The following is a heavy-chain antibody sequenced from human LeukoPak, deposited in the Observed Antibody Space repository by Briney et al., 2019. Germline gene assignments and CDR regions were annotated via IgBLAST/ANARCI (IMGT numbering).Heavy chain of an antibody. D-gene: IGHD3-22*01. CDR2: ISAYNGNT. V-gene: IGHV1-18*01. J-gene: IGHJ4*02. Sequence: GASVKVSCKASGYTFTSYGISWVRQAPGQGLEWMGWISAYNGNTNYAQKVQGRVTMTTDTSTSTAYMELRSLRSDDTAVYYCARDPLALYYYDSSGQDYWGQGTLVTVSS. CDR3: ARDPLALYYYDSSGQDY. CDR1: GYTFTSYG.